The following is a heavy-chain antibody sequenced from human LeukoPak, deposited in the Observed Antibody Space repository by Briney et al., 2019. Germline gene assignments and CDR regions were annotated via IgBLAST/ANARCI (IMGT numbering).Heavy chain of an antibody. CDR2: IYYSGST. V-gene: IGHV4-59*01. Sequence: PSETLSLTCTVSGGSISSYYWSWIRQPPGKGLEWIGHIYYSGSTNYNPSLKSRVTISVDTSKNQSSLKLSSVTAADTAVYYCARGGYCSGGSCYSAPFYFDYWGQGTLVTVSP. CDR1: GGSISSYY. J-gene: IGHJ4*02. CDR3: ARGGYCSGGSCYSAPFYFDY. D-gene: IGHD2-15*01.